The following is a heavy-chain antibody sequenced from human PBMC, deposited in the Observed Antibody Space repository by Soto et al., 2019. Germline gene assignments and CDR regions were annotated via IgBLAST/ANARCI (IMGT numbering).Heavy chain of an antibody. CDR3: ARGGPRPITTVSDY. J-gene: IGHJ4*02. CDR1: GGSFSGYY. Sequence: QVQLQQWGAGLLKPSETLSLTCAVYGGSFSGYYWRWILQPPGKGLEWIGEINHSGSTNYNPSLKSRVTISVDTSKNQFSLKLSSVTAADTAVYYCARGGPRPITTVSDYWGQGTLVTVSS. D-gene: IGHD4-17*01. CDR2: INHSGST. V-gene: IGHV4-34*01.